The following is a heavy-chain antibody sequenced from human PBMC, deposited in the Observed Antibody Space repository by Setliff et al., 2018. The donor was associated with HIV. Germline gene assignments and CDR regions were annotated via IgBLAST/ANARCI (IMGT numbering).Heavy chain of an antibody. CDR2: TSHSGKT. CDR3: VTSSSWSSRLNF. D-gene: IGHD2-2*01. Sequence: SETLSLTCAVYGGPLSGHYWSWIRQPPGQGLEWIGETSHSGKTNYNPSLKSRVTISVDTSKNQFSLKLTSVTAADTPVYYCVTSSSWSSRLNFWGPGMLVTVSS. J-gene: IGHJ4*02. CDR1: GGPLSGHY. V-gene: IGHV4-34*01.